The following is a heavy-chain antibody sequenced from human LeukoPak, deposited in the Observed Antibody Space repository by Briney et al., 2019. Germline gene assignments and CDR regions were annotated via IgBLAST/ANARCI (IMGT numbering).Heavy chain of an antibody. D-gene: IGHD2-15*01. V-gene: IGHV3-7*01. CDR3: AKDAAYYYYMDV. CDR1: GFTFSSYW. CDR2: IKQDGSEK. Sequence: GGSLRLSCAASGFTFSSYWMSWVRQAPGKGLEWVANIKQDGSEKYYVDSVKGRFTISRDNAKNTLYLQMNSLRAEDTAVYYCAKDAAYYYYMDVWGKGTTVTVSS. J-gene: IGHJ6*03.